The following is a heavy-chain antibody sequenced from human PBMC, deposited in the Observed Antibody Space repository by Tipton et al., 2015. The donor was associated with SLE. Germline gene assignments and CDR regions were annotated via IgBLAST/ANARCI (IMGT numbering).Heavy chain of an antibody. CDR2: INHSGST. CDR1: GGSLSGYY. V-gene: IGHV4-34*01. D-gene: IGHD3-3*01. CDR3: ARGVYYDIWSGYSSFDY. Sequence: LRLSCAVYGGSLSGYYWSWIRQPPGKGLEWIGEINHSGSTNYNPSLESRVTISVDTSKNQFSLNLSSVTAADTAVYYCARGVYYDIWSGYSSFDYWGRGTLVTVSS. J-gene: IGHJ4*02.